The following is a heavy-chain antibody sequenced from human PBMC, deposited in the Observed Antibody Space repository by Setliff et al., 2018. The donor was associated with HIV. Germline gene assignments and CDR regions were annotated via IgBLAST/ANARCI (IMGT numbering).Heavy chain of an antibody. Sequence: SETLSLTCAVSGYSVRSGNFWGWSRQPPGKGLEWIGSIWHSGNTYHNPSLRSRLSLSIDNSKNQFSLNLTPVTAADTAVDYCAGGGGREAYWENYWGQGTPVTVSS. V-gene: IGHV4-38-2*01. D-gene: IGHD1-26*01. CDR1: GYSVRSGNF. J-gene: IGHJ4*02. CDR3: AGGGGREAYWENY. CDR2: IWHSGNT.